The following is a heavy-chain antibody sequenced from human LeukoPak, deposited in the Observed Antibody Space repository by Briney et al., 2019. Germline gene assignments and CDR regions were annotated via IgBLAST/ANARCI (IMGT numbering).Heavy chain of an antibody. V-gene: IGHV5-51*01. D-gene: IGHD6-6*01. Sequence: GESLKISCKGSGYSFTSYWIGWVRQMPGKGLEWMGIIYPGDSDTRYSPSFQGQVTISADKSISTAYLQWSSLKASDTAMYYCARLGGYSSSPTYYYYGMDVWGQGTTVTVSS. CDR1: GYSFTSYW. J-gene: IGHJ6*02. CDR3: ARLGGYSSSPTYYYYGMDV. CDR2: IYPGDSDT.